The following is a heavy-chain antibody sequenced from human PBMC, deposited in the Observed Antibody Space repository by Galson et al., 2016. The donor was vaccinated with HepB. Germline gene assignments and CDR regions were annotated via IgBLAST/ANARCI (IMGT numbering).Heavy chain of an antibody. CDR2: ISYDGSKK. CDR3: TRDPPDRWSMID. J-gene: IGHJ4*03. Sequence: SLRLSCAASGFTFSSNDMHWVRQAPGKGLEWVAVISYDGSKKHYADSVKGRFTISRDNSRNTLVLQMNSLRIEDTALYYCTRDPPDRWSMIDWGQGTPVTVSS. V-gene: IGHV3-30*03. CDR1: GFTFSSND. D-gene: IGHD2-8*01.